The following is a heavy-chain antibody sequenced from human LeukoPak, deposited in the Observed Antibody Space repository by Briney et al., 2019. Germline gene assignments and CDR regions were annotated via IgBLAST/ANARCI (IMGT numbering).Heavy chain of an antibody. V-gene: IGHV1-69*13. CDR2: IIPIFGTA. Sequence: SVKVSCKASGGTFSSYAISWVRQAPGQGLEWMGGIIPIFGTANYAQKFQGRVTITADESTSTAYMELSSLRSEDTAVYYCAKESHYYYDSSGYYGGAFDIWGQGTMVTVSP. D-gene: IGHD3-22*01. J-gene: IGHJ3*02. CDR1: GGTFSSYA. CDR3: AKESHYYYDSSGYYGGAFDI.